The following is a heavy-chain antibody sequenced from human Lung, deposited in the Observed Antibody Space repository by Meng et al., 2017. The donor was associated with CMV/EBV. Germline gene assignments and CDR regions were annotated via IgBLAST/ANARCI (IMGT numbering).Heavy chain of an antibody. CDR3: ARDRASIAAPGDYYYGMDV. J-gene: IGHJ6*02. CDR1: GGPFSSYA. Sequence: SSVNVSXKASGGPFSSYAIRWVRQAPGQGLEWMGGINPIFGTANYAQKFQGRVTITTEESTSTAYMELSSLGSEDTAVYYCARDRASIAAPGDYYYGMDVWGQGTTVTVSS. D-gene: IGHD6-6*01. V-gene: IGHV1-69*05. CDR2: INPIFGTA.